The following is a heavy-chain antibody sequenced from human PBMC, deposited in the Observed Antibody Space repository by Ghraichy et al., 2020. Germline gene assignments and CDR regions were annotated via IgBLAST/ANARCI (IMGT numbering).Heavy chain of an antibody. V-gene: IGHV1-2*02. J-gene: IGHJ4*02. CDR2: INPNSGGT. CDR1: GYTFTGYY. D-gene: IGHD4-17*01. CDR3: ARSPSGDYPWVYFDY. Sequence: ASVKVSCKASGYTFTGYYMHWVRQAPGQGLEWMGGINPNSGGTNYAQKFQGRVTMTRDTSINTAFMELSRLISDDTAVYYCARSPSGDYPWVYFDYWGQGTLVTVSS.